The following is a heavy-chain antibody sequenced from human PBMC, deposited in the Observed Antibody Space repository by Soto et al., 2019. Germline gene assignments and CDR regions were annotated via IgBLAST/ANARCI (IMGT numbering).Heavy chain of an antibody. CDR1: GFTFSSYA. J-gene: IGHJ6*02. Sequence: QVQLVESGGGVVQPGRSLRLSCAASGFTFSSYAMHWVRQAPGKGLEWVAVISYDGSNKYYADSVKGRFTISRDNSKNTLYLQMNSLRAEDTAVYHCARGPLLLWFGELLGTGGMDVWGQGTTVTVSS. D-gene: IGHD3-10*01. CDR3: ARGPLLLWFGELLGTGGMDV. CDR2: ISYDGSNK. V-gene: IGHV3-30-3*01.